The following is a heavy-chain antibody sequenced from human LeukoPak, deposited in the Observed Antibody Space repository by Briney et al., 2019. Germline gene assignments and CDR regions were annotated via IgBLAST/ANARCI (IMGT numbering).Heavy chain of an antibody. V-gene: IGHV5-51*01. CDR2: IYPEDSDT. J-gene: IGHJ2*01. CDR1: EYSFTNYW. CDR3: ARQHPIAPSPHWFFDL. Sequence: HGESLKISCKGSEYSFTNYWIGWVRQMPGRGLEWIGVIYPEDSDTRYSPSFQGQVTMSADKSITTAYLQWSSLEASDTAIYYCARQHPIAPSPHWFFDLWGRGTLVTVSS. D-gene: IGHD3-16*02.